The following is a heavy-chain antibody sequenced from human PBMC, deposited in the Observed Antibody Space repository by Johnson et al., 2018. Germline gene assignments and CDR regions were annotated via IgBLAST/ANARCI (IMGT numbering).Heavy chain of an antibody. CDR3: ARDYYYDSSGYYEVAFDI. CDR2: IDYSGST. CDR1: GGSISSGGYY. Sequence: QVQLQESGPGLVKPSQTLSLTCTVSGGSISSGGYYWSWIRQHPGKGLEWIGYIDYSGSTYHNPSLKSRVTISVDTSKNQFSLKLSSVTAADTAVYYCARDYYYDSSGYYEVAFDIWGQGTMVTVSS. V-gene: IGHV4-31*03. D-gene: IGHD3-22*01. J-gene: IGHJ3*02.